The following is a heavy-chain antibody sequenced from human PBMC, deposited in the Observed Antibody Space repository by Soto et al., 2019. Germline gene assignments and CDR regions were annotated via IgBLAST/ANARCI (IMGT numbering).Heavy chain of an antibody. CDR3: ARQDYYDSSGPPSWFDP. J-gene: IGHJ5*02. V-gene: IGHV4-34*01. CDR2: INHSGST. Sequence: PSETLSLTCAVYGGSFSGYYWSWIRQPPGKGLEWIGEINHSGSTNYNPSLKSRVTISVDTSKNQFSLKLSSVTAADTAVYYCARQDYYDSSGPPSWFDPWGQGTLVTVSS. D-gene: IGHD3-22*01. CDR1: GGSFSGYY.